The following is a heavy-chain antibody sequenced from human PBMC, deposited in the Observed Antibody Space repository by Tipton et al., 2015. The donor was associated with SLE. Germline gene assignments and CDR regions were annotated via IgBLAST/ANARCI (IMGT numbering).Heavy chain of an antibody. CDR3: ARATDWNLSPDV. CDR1: GGSIGSGGYS. D-gene: IGHD1-7*01. Sequence: TLSLTCAVSGGSIGSGGYSWNWIRQPPGKGLEWIGYIYYSGNTYYNPSLGSRLTISVDTSKDQFSLRLTSVTAADTAVYYCARATDWNLSPDVWGKGTTVTVSS. J-gene: IGHJ6*04. CDR2: IYYSGNT. V-gene: IGHV4-31*11.